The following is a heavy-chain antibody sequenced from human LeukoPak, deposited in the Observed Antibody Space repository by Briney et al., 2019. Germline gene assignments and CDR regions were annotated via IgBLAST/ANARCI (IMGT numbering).Heavy chain of an antibody. CDR3: AKADPHYDHPYYYYGMVV. J-gene: IGHJ6*02. CDR1: GFTFDDYA. CDR2: ISGDGGST. V-gene: IGHV3-43*02. Sequence: GGSLRLSCAASGFTFDDYAMHWVRQAPGKGLEWVSLISGDGGSTYYADSVKGRFTISRDNSKNSLYLQMNSLRTEDTALYYCAKADPHYDHPYYYYGMVVWGQGTTVTVSS. D-gene: IGHD4-17*01.